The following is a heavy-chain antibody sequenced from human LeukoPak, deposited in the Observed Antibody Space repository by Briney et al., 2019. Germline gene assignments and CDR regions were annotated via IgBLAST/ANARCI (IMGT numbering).Heavy chain of an antibody. Sequence: QPGGSLSLSCAASGFTFSTYRMLWVRQAPGKGRECVSYISSSSYSIYYADSVKGRFTISRDNAKNSLYLQMNTLRAEDTAVYYCARKVANAYGYFDFWGQGTLVTVSS. J-gene: IGHJ4*02. CDR2: ISSSSYSI. V-gene: IGHV3-48*01. CDR3: ARKVANAYGYFDF. D-gene: IGHD2-15*01. CDR1: GFTFSTYR.